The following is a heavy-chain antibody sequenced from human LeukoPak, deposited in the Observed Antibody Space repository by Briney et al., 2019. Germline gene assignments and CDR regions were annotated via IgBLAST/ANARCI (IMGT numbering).Heavy chain of an antibody. CDR1: GFTFSSYW. J-gene: IGHJ4*02. CDR3: ARERVSIAARPAAFPDY. CDR2: IKQDGSEK. Sequence: GGSLRLSCAASGFTFSSYWMSWVRQAPEKGLEWVANIKQDGSEKYYVDSVKGRFTISRDNAKNSLYLQMNSLRAEDTAVYYCARERVSIAARPAAFPDYWGQGTLVTVSS. D-gene: IGHD6-6*01. V-gene: IGHV3-7*01.